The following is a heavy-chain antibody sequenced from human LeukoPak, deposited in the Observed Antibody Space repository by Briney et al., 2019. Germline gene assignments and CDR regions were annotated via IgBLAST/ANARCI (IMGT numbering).Heavy chain of an antibody. V-gene: IGHV3-53*01. J-gene: IGHJ4*02. D-gene: IGHD3-22*01. CDR2: IYSGGST. CDR3: AKDVLRSLYDNSGYFDY. Sequence: TGGSLRLSCAASGFTVSSNYMSWVRQAPGKGLEWVSVIYSGGSTYYADSVKGRFTISRDNSKNTLHLQMNNLRAEDTAVYYCAKDVLRSLYDNSGYFDYWGQETLVTVSS. CDR1: GFTVSSNY.